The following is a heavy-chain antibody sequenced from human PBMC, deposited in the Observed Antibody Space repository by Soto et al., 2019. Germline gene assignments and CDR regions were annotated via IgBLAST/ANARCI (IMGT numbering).Heavy chain of an antibody. CDR2: ISGSGGST. V-gene: IGHV3-23*01. CDR3: AKDAQAHYYDSSGYYLAFDY. J-gene: IGHJ4*02. Sequence: GESLKISCAASGFTFSSYAMSWVRQAPGKGLEWVSAISGSGGSTYYADSVKGRFTISRDNSKNTLYLQMNSLRAEDTAVYYCAKDAQAHYYDSSGYYLAFDYWGQGTLVTVSS. CDR1: GFTFSSYA. D-gene: IGHD3-22*01.